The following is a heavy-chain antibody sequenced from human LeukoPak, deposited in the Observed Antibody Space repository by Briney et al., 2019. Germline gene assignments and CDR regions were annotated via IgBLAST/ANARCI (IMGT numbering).Heavy chain of an antibody. CDR2: IYYSGST. CDR1: GGTISSSSYY. Sequence: PSETLSLTCTVSGGTISSSSYYWGWIRQPPGWGLEWIGSIYYSGSTYYNPSLKSRVTISVGTSKNQFSLKLSSVTAADTAVYYCARHWSAVAGTDDFDYWGQGTLVTVSS. J-gene: IGHJ4*02. CDR3: ARHWSAVAGTDDFDY. V-gene: IGHV4-39*01. D-gene: IGHD6-19*01.